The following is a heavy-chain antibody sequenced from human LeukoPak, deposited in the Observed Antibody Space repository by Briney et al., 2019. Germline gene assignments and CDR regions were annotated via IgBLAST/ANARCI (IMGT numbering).Heavy chain of an antibody. CDR2: INPNGGST. CDR3: ATDQLYSGYWSGYLPH. V-gene: IGHV1-46*01. Sequence: ASVTVSCTASGYTFTDYYLHWVRQAPGQGLEWMGIINPNGGSTSYAQKFQGRVTMTTDTSTSTVYMELSSLETEDTAVYYCATDQLYSGYWSGYLPHWGPGTLVTVSS. J-gene: IGHJ4*02. CDR1: GYTFTDYY. D-gene: IGHD3-3*01.